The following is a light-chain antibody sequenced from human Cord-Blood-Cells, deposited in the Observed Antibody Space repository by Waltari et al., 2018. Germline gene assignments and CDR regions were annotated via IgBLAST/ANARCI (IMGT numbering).Light chain of an antibody. V-gene: IGLV2-14*01. CDR2: DVS. J-gene: IGLJ3*02. Sequence: QSALTQPASVSVSPGQSITISCTGTSSDVGAYNYVSWYQQHPGKAPKLMIYDVSKRPSGVSNRFSGSKSGNTASLTISGLQAEDEADYYCSSYTSSSRVFGGGTKLTVL. CDR3: SSYTSSSRV. CDR1: SSDVGAYNY.